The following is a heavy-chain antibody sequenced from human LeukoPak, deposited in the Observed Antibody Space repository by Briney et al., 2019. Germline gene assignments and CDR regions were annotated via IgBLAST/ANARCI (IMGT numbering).Heavy chain of an antibody. J-gene: IGHJ4*02. V-gene: IGHV4-39*01. D-gene: IGHD3/OR15-3a*01. CDR1: GVSISSSNCY. CDR2: IYYSGNT. CDR3: ARQTGSGLFILP. Sequence: SETLSLTCTVSGVSISSSNCYWGWIRQPQGKGLEGIGSIYYSGNTYYDASLKSQVSISIDTSKNQFSLRLTSVTAADTAVYYCARQTGSGLFILPGGQGTLVTVSS.